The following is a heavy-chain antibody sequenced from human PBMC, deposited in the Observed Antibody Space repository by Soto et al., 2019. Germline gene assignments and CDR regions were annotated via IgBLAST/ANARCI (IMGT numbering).Heavy chain of an antibody. CDR3: TTSPY. CDR2: IRSKTNNYAT. Sequence: GSLRLSCAISGVTFSGAAIHWVRQAPGKGLEWIGRIRSKTNNYATAYADSVTGRFTLSRNDSSNTAYLQMNRLKTEDTAVYYCTTSPYWGQGTLVTVSS. J-gene: IGHJ4*02. V-gene: IGHV3-73*01. CDR1: GVTFSGAA.